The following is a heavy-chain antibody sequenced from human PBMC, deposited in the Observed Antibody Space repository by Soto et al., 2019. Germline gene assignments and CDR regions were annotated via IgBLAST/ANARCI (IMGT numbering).Heavy chain of an antibody. CDR1: GDSVTSRRFY. CDR2: IYYSGST. J-gene: IGHJ4*02. Sequence: LSLTCTVSGDSVTSRRFYWSWIRQPPGKGLEWVGKIYYSGSTVYNPSLESRVTISIDTSKNQFSLKLDSVTSADTAVYFCARDYGGDYWGQGTLVTVSS. CDR3: ARDYGGDY. V-gene: IGHV4-61*01. D-gene: IGHD4-17*01.